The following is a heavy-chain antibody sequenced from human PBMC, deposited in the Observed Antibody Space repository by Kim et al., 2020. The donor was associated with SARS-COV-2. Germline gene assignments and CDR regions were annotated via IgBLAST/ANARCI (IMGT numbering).Heavy chain of an antibody. CDR2: IRSKANTDAT. J-gene: IGHJ3*01. Sequence: GGSLRLSCTASGFTFSDSAIHWVRQASGKGLEWVGRIRSKANTDATTYAASVKGRFTISRDDSKNTAYLQMNSLKPEDTAVYYCTSTGDTVYDAFDFWGQGTMVTVSS. V-gene: IGHV3-73*01. CDR3: TSTGDTVYDAFDF. CDR1: GFTFSDSA. D-gene: IGHD1-20*01.